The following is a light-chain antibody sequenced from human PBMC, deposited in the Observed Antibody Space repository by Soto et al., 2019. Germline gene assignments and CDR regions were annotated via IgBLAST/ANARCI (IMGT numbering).Light chain of an antibody. Sequence: DIQMTQSPSSLSASVGDRVTITCRASQSIGSYSNWYQQKPGKAPKLLIYTASNLQRGVPSRFSGSGSGTDFILTIDNLQAEDFATYVCQQTYSAPTFGQGTRL. CDR1: QSIGSY. CDR3: QQTYSAPT. V-gene: IGKV1-39*01. CDR2: TAS. J-gene: IGKJ5*01.